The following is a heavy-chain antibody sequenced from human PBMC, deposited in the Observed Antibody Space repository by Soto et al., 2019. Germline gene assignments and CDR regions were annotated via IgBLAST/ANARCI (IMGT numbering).Heavy chain of an antibody. CDR3: ARDTETLGPRANDALDI. J-gene: IGHJ3*02. V-gene: IGHV1-3*01. Sequence: QAQFVQSGAEMKKPGASVKVSCKAAGYTFSAYTMNWVRQAPGQSLEWMGWINVGSGNTRYSQNFQGRVSITRDTSASTVYMELTGLQSEDTAMYYCARDTETLGPRANDALDIWGQGTMVTVSS. CDR2: INVGSGNT. D-gene: IGHD3-3*02. CDR1: GYTFSAYT.